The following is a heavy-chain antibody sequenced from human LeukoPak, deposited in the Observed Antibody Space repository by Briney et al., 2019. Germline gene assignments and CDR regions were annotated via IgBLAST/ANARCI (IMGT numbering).Heavy chain of an antibody. CDR2: ISGSGGST. V-gene: IGHV3-23*01. CDR3: ARAFRHSSSGYYFDY. Sequence: PGGSLRLSCAASGFTVSSNYMSWVRQAPGKGLEWVSAISGSGGSTYYADSVKGRFTISRDNAKNSLYLQMNSLRAEDTAVYYCARAFRHSSSGYYFDYWGQGTLVTVSS. CDR1: GFTVSSNY. D-gene: IGHD6-6*01. J-gene: IGHJ4*02.